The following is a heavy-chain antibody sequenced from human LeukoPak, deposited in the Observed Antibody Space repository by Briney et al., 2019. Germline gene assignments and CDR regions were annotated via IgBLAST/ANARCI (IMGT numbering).Heavy chain of an antibody. CDR1: QFTFSNYW. J-gene: IGHJ4*02. Sequence: PGGSLRLSCAASQFTFSNYWMSWVRQAPGKGLERVAHTSHDGTSNYYADSVKGRFTISRDNAKNSLYLHMNSLRIEDTAVYYCATTVHDYPDDYLDNCGQGTLVTVSS. CDR2: TSHDGTSN. D-gene: IGHD3-16*01. V-gene: IGHV3-7*01. CDR3: ATTVHDYPDDYLDN.